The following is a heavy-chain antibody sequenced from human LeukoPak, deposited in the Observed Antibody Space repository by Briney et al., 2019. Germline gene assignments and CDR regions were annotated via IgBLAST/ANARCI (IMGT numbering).Heavy chain of an antibody. V-gene: IGHV1-2*02. Sequence: ASVKVSCKASGYTFIDFYVHWFRQAPGQELEWVGEVNNNNGGTKYAQKFQGRVTLTRDTSIRTAYLELSGLRSDDTAVYYCARDSAPATGLSLDYWGQGTLVTVSS. CDR2: VNNNNGGT. D-gene: IGHD2-2*01. CDR1: GYTFIDFY. J-gene: IGHJ4*02. CDR3: ARDSAPATGLSLDY.